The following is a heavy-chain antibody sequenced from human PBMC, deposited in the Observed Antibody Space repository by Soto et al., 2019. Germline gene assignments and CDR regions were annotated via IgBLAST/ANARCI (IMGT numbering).Heavy chain of an antibody. CDR1: GFNFNTYF. Sequence: QVQLVQSGGGVVQPGRSLRLSCAASGFNFNTYFIQWVRQAPGKGLEWVAMIFPNGRDKEYADSVKGRFTISRDNSNNSMYLQMDSLRPEDTAVYYCARDDEHGSNWDLAYWGQGALVTVSS. V-gene: IGHV3-30*13. CDR2: IFPNGRDK. D-gene: IGHD1-26*01. J-gene: IGHJ4*02. CDR3: ARDDEHGSNWDLAY.